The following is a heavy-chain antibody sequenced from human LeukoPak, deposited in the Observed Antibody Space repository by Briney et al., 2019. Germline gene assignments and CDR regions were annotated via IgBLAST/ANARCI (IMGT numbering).Heavy chain of an antibody. Sequence: GGSLRLSCAASGFTFSSYAMSWVRQAPGKGLEWVSAISGSGGSTYYADSVKGRFTISRDNSKNTLYLQMNSLRGEDTAVYYCAKDRRGRTTVTSLDYWGQGTLVTVSS. CDR1: GFTFSSYA. V-gene: IGHV3-23*01. D-gene: IGHD4-17*01. J-gene: IGHJ4*02. CDR2: ISGSGGST. CDR3: AKDRRGRTTVTSLDY.